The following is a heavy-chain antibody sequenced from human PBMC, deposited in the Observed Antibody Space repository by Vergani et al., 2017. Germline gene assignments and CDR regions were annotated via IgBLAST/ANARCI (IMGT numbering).Heavy chain of an antibody. D-gene: IGHD6-19*01. CDR1: GVSIGSNSYY. V-gene: IGHV4-39*01. CDR3: TGHGGGGWAGYFQH. CDR2: IYYTGTT. Sequence: QLQLQESGPGLVKPSETLSLTCTVSGVSIGSNSYYWGWIRQPPGKGLEWIGTIYYTGTTYYNEAHKSRLTISVDTSKNQFSLNLTSVTAADTAGYYCTGHGGGGWAGYFQHWGQGTLVTASS. J-gene: IGHJ1*01.